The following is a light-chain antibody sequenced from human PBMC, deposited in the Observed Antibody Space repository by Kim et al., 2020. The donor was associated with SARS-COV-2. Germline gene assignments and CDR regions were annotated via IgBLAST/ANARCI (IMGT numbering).Light chain of an antibody. Sequence: NFMLTQHHSVSESPGKTVTISCTRSSGSIASNYVQWYQQRPGSAPTTVIYEDNQRPSGVPDRFSGSIDSSSNSASLTISGLKTEDEADYYCQSYDSSNPWVFGGRTKLTIL. J-gene: IGLJ3*02. CDR3: QSYDSSNPWV. CDR1: SGSIASNY. CDR2: EDN. V-gene: IGLV6-57*03.